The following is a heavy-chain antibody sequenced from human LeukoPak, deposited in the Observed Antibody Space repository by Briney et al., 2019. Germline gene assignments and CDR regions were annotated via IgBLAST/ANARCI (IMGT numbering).Heavy chain of an antibody. V-gene: IGHV1-18*01. CDR2: ISAYNGNT. J-gene: IGHJ6*03. Sequence: ASVKVSCKASGYTFTSYGISWVRQAPGQGLEWMGWISAYNGNTNYAQKLQGRVTMTTDTSTSTAYMELRSLRSDDTAVYYCARDVRFGVVINGPSHYMDVWGKGTTVTVSS. CDR1: GYTFTSYG. CDR3: ARDVRFGVVINGPSHYMDV. D-gene: IGHD3-3*01.